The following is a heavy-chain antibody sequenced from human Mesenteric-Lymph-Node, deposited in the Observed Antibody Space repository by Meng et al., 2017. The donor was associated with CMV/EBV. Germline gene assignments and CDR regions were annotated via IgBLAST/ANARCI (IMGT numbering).Heavy chain of an antibody. D-gene: IGHD3-9*01. Sequence: QVPLHQWGAGLLKPAETLSVTCAVYGGSFSGYYWNWIRQSPEKGLEWIGEINHSGSTTYNPSFTSRIIISVDTSTNQISLNMSSVTAADTAVYYCVRGSSYDILTGYFDYWGQGALVTVSS. J-gene: IGHJ4*02. CDR3: VRGSSYDILTGYFDY. CDR1: GGSFSGYY. CDR2: INHSGST. V-gene: IGHV4-34*01.